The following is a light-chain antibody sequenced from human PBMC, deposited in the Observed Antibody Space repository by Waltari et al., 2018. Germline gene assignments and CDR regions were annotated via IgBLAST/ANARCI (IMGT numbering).Light chain of an antibody. J-gene: IGKJ5*01. V-gene: IGKV3-11*01. Sequence: EIVLTQSPATLSLSPGERATLSCRASQSVSSYLAWYQQKPGLAPRLLIYDASNRATGIPARFRGSGSGTDFTLTISSLEPEDFAVYYCQQRSNWPPLITFGQGTRLEIK. CDR2: DAS. CDR3: QQRSNWPPLIT. CDR1: QSVSSY.